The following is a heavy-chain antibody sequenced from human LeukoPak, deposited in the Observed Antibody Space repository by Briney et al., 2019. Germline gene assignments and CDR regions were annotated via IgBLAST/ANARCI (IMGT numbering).Heavy chain of an antibody. J-gene: IGHJ4*02. CDR1: RDSVSSNSAA. Sequence: SQTLSLTCAISRDSVSSNSAAWNWIRQSPSRGLEWLGRTYYRSKWYNDYAVSVKSRITINPDTSKNQFSLQLNSVTPEDTAVYYCARFMEYSSGWYPMGGYWGQGTLVTVSS. D-gene: IGHD6-19*01. V-gene: IGHV6-1*01. CDR3: ARFMEYSSGWYPMGGY. CDR2: TYYRSKWYN.